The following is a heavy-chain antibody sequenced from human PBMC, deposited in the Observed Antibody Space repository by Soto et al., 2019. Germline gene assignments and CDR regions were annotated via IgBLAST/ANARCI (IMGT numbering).Heavy chain of an antibody. V-gene: IGHV1-3*01. Sequence: GASVKVSCKASGYTFTSYAMHWVRQAPGQRLEWMGWINAGNGNTKYSQKFQGRVTITRDTSASTAYMELSSLRSEDTAVYYCARDQESSSWYGYQEYNWFDPWGQGTLVTVSS. J-gene: IGHJ5*02. CDR3: ARDQESSSWYGYQEYNWFDP. D-gene: IGHD6-13*01. CDR2: INAGNGNT. CDR1: GYTFTSYA.